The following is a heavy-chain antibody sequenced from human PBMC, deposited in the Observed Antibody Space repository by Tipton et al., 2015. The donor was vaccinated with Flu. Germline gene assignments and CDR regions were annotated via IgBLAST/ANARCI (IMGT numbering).Heavy chain of an antibody. J-gene: IGHJ4*02. D-gene: IGHD3-10*01. CDR2: IYYSGIT. CDR3: ARRHYYGSGKHNYYCDY. V-gene: IGHV4-31*03. Sequence: TLSLTCTVSGGSISSGGYYWSWLRQHPGKGLEWIGYIYYSGITYYNPTLKSRVTISVDTSKNQFALKLSSVTAADTAVYYCARRHYYGSGKHNYYCDYWGQGTLVTVSS. CDR1: GGSISSGGYY.